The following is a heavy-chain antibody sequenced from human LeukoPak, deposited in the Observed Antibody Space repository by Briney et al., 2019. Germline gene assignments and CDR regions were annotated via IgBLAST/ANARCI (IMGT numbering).Heavy chain of an antibody. D-gene: IGHD1-1*01. CDR3: AREARPNGYNWFDP. CDR2: IIPIFGTA. V-gene: IGHV1-69*13. J-gene: IGHJ5*02. Sequence: GASVKVSCKASGGTFSSYAISWVRQVPGQGLEWMGGIIPIFGTANYAQKFQGRVTITADESTSTAYMELSSLRSEDTAVYYCAREARPNGYNWFDPWGQGTLVTVSS. CDR1: GGTFSSYA.